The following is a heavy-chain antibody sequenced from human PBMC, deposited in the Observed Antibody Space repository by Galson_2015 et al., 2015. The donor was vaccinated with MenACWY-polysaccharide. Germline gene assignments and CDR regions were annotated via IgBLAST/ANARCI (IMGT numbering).Heavy chain of an antibody. D-gene: IGHD2-2*01. CDR2: IGGTSGNT. Sequence: SLRLSCVASGFTFSNYPMYWVRQAPGKGLEWVSAIGGTSGNTYYADSVKGRFTISRDNSKDTLYLQMNSLRAEDTAVYYCARGYCDSTACYRIFDHWGQGTLVTVSS. CDR1: GFTFSNYP. V-gene: IGHV3-23*01. J-gene: IGHJ4*02. CDR3: ARGYCDSTACYRIFDH.